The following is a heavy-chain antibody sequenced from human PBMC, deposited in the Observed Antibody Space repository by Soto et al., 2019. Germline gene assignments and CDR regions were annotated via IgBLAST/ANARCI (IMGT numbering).Heavy chain of an antibody. J-gene: IGHJ6*02. CDR1: GFNFIIYE. Sequence: GGSLRLSCAASGFNFIIYEMNWVRQAPGEGLEWVSVISGSGGRTYYADSVKGRFTMSRDNSKNTLYLQMNSLRAEDTAVYYCAKEVVVESAGRSHYYYYGLDVWGQGTTVTVSS. D-gene: IGHD2-2*01. V-gene: IGHV3-23*01. CDR2: ISGSGGRT. CDR3: AKEVVVESAGRSHYYYYGLDV.